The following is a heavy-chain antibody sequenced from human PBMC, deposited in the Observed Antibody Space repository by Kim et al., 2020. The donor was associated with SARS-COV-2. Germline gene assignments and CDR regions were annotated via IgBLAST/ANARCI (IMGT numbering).Heavy chain of an antibody. V-gene: IGHV4-39*01. J-gene: IGHJ5*02. CDR1: GGSISSSSYY. CDR3: ARPLAYYDILTGYHNWFDP. Sequence: SETLSLTCTVSGGSISSSSYYWGWIRQPPGKGLEWIGSIYYSGSTYYNPSLKSRVTISVDTSKNQFSLKLSSVTAADTAVYYCARPLAYYDILTGYHNWFDPWGQGTLVTVSS. D-gene: IGHD3-9*01. CDR2: IYYSGST.